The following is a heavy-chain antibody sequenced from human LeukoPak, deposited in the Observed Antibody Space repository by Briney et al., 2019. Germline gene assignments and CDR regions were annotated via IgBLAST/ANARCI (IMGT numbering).Heavy chain of an antibody. D-gene: IGHD2-8*01. CDR2: ISSGSGHI. V-gene: IGHV3-21*01. J-gene: IGHJ3*02. CDR3: ARGQYCTNGVCYDAFDI. Sequence: PGGSLRLSCAASGFTFTTYTMNWVRQAPGKGLEWVSSISSGSGHIYYADSMKGRFTISRDNAKNSLYLQMNSLRAEDTAVYYCARGQYCTNGVCYDAFDIWGQGTTVTVSS. CDR1: GFTFTTYT.